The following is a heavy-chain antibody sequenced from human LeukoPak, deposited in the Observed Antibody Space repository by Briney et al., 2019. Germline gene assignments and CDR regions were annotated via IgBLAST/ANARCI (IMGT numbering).Heavy chain of an antibody. CDR1: GFTFSEYY. CDR3: ARTLLNWFDP. J-gene: IGHJ5*02. V-gene: IGHV3-11*01. Sequence: GGSLRLSCAASGFTFSEYYMSWIRQAPGKGLEWVSYISAGGTTHYADSVKGRFTISRDNAKNSLYLQMNSLSAEDTAVYYCARTLLNWFDPWGQGTLVTVSS. CDR2: ISAGGTT.